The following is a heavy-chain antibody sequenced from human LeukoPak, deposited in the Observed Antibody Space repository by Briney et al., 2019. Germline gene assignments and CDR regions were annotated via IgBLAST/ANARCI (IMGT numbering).Heavy chain of an antibody. CDR1: GFTFSNYG. V-gene: IGHV3-30*02. J-gene: IGHJ6*02. CDR3: AKASVYVYYGMDV. Sequence: PGGSLRLSCAASGFTFSNYGMHWVRQAPGKGVEWVAVIWYDGSKNYYADSVKGRFTISRDNSKNTLYLQMNSLRAEDTAVYYCAKASVYVYYGMDVWGQGTTVTVSS. D-gene: IGHD3-16*02. CDR2: IWYDGSKN.